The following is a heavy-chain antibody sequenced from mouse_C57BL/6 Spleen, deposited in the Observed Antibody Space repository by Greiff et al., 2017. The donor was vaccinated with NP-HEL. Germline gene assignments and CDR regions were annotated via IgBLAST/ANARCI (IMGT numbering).Heavy chain of an antibody. V-gene: IGHV3-6*01. J-gene: IGHJ4*01. CDR3: ASYYGSSDLYAMDY. D-gene: IGHD1-1*01. CDR1: GYSITSGYY. Sequence: EVHLVESGPGLVKPSQSLSLTCSVTGYSITSGYYWNWIRQFPGNKLEWMGYISYDGSNNYNPSLKNRISITRDTSKNQFFLKLNSVTTEDTATYYWASYYGSSDLYAMDYWGQGTSVTVSS. CDR2: ISYDGSN.